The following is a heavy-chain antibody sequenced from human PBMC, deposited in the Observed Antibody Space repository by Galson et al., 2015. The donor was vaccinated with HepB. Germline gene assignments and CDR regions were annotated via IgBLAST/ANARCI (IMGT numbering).Heavy chain of an antibody. CDR2: IIPIFDTA. CDR1: GGSFNRYA. V-gene: IGHV1-69*13. CDR3: AREIRDSSLGAFDI. D-gene: IGHD6-19*01. J-gene: IGHJ3*02. Sequence: SVKVSCKASGGSFNRYAISWVRQAPGQGLEWMGGIIPIFDTANYAQKFQGRVTITADESTNTAYMELSSLRSEDTAVYYCAREIRDSSLGAFDIWGQGTMVTVSS.